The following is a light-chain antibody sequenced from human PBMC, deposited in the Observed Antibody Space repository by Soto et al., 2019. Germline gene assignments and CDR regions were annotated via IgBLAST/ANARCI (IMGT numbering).Light chain of an antibody. V-gene: IGKV3-20*01. CDR3: QQYGGSPYT. CDR1: QSVRSNY. Sequence: EIVLTQSPGTLSLSPGERATLSCRASQSVRSNYLAWYQQKPGQAPRLLIYGASSRATGIPDRFSGTGSGPDFTLTISRLEPEDFAVYYCQQYGGSPYTFGPGTKLEIK. CDR2: GAS. J-gene: IGKJ2*01.